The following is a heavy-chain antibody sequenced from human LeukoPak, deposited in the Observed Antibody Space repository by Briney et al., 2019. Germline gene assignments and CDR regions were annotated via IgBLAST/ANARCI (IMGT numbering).Heavy chain of an antibody. CDR1: GGPISSSSYY. CDR3: VRDVSQRRHFDY. D-gene: IGHD1-1*01. V-gene: IGHV4-39*07. CDR2: IYYSGST. Sequence: PSETLSLTCTVSGGPISSSSYYWGWIRQPPGKGLEWIGSIYYSGSTYYNPSLKSRVTISVDRSNNQFSLKMSSVTAADTAVYYCVRDVSQRRHFDYWGQGTLVTVSS. J-gene: IGHJ4*02.